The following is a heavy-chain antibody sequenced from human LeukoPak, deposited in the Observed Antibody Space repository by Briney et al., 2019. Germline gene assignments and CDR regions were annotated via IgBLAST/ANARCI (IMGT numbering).Heavy chain of an antibody. J-gene: IGHJ4*02. CDR3: ARHFVNYQLLSVFDY. CDR2: IKQDGSEK. D-gene: IGHD2-2*01. CDR1: GFTFSNYW. V-gene: IGHV3-7*01. Sequence: GGSLRLSCAASGFTFSNYWMSWVRQAPGKGLEWVANIKQDGSEKDYVDSVKGRFIISRDNAKNALYLQIHSLRAEDTAVYYCARHFVNYQLLSVFDYRGQGTLITVSS.